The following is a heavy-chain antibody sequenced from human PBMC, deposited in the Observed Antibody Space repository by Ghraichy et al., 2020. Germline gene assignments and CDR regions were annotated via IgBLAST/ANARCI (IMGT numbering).Heavy chain of an antibody. D-gene: IGHD5-18*01. Sequence: GGSLRLSCAASGFTLNDFWMTWVRQAPGKGLEWVANIKKDESQKYYVDSVKGRFTISRDTAKNSLYLQKNSLRADDTAVYYCARYGYGYGTPFDYWGQGTLVTVSS. CDR2: IKKDESQK. J-gene: IGHJ4*02. CDR3: ARYGYGYGTPFDY. CDR1: GFTLNDFW. V-gene: IGHV3-7*04.